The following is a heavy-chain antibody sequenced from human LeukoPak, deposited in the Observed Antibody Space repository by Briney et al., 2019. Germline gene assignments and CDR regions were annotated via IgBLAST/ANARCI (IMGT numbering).Heavy chain of an antibody. CDR3: AKVASSCSSTSCYMDAFDI. V-gene: IGHV3-23*01. CDR2: ISGSGDST. CDR1: GFGFISYA. D-gene: IGHD2-2*02. Sequence: GGSLRLSCGASGFGFISYAMSWVRQAPGKGLEWVSGISGSGDSTYYADSVKGRFTLSRDNSKNTVYLQMNSLRAEDTAVYYCAKVASSCSSTSCYMDAFDIRGQGTMVTVSS. J-gene: IGHJ3*02.